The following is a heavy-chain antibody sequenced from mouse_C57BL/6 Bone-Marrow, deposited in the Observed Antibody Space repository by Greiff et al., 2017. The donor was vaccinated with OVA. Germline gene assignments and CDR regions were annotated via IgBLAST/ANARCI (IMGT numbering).Heavy chain of an antibody. Sequence: EVQGVESGGGLVQSGRSLRLSCATSGFTFSDFYMEWVRQAPGKGLEWIAASRNKANDYTTEYSASVKGRFIVSRDTSQSILYLQMNALRAEDTAIYYCARDARWLILMDYWGQGTSVTVSS. V-gene: IGHV7-1*01. CDR3: ARDARWLILMDY. CDR2: SRNKANDYTT. D-gene: IGHD2-3*01. CDR1: GFTFSDFY. J-gene: IGHJ4*01.